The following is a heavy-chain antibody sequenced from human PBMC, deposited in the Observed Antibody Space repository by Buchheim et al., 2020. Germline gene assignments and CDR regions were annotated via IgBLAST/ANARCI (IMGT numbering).Heavy chain of an antibody. J-gene: IGHJ6*02. D-gene: IGHD3-10*01. V-gene: IGHV4-34*01. Sequence: QVQLQQWGAGLLKPSETLSLTCAVYGGSFSGYYWSWIRQPPGKGLEWIGEINHSGSTNYNPSLKSRVTISVDTSKNHFSLKLSSVTAADTAVYYCAYGSGSYPYYDGMDVWGQGTT. CDR2: INHSGST. CDR3: AYGSGSYPYYDGMDV. CDR1: GGSFSGYY.